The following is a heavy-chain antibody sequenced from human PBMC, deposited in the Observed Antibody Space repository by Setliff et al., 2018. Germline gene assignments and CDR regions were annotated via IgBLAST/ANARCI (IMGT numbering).Heavy chain of an antibody. Sequence: PGGSLRLSCAASGFTFSDYYVSWIRQAPGKGLEWVSYISSSSSYTNYADSVKGRFTISRDNAKNSLYLQMNSLRAEDTAVYYCARDSVTMVRGVIRSYYYYYMDVWGKGTTVTVSS. CDR2: ISSSSSYT. CDR1: GFTFSDYY. V-gene: IGHV3-11*05. D-gene: IGHD3-10*01. J-gene: IGHJ6*03. CDR3: ARDSVTMVRGVIRSYYYYYMDV.